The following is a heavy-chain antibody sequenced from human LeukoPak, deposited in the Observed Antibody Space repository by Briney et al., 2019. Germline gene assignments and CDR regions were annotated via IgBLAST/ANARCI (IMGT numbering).Heavy chain of an antibody. CDR1: GYTFTCDW. CDR2: IYPADSDT. V-gene: IGHV5-51*01. CDR3: ARRADGDY. J-gene: IGHJ4*02. Sequence: GESLKISCKGSGYTFTCDWIAWVRQMPGKGLEWMGIIYPADSDTRYSPSFQGQVIISVDKSSSTAYLQWSSLKASDTAMYYCARRADGDYWGQGTLVTVSS.